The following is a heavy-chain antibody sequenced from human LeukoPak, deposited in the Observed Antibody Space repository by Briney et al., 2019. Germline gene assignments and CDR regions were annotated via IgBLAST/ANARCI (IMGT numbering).Heavy chain of an antibody. Sequence: SETLSLTCTVSGGSISSNSYYWGWIRQPPGKGLEWIGSIYYGGYTYYNPSLKSRVTISVDTSKNQFSLKLSSVTAADTAVYYCARVAAAGVPAWFDPWGQGTLVTVSS. CDR1: GGSISSNSYY. V-gene: IGHV4-39*07. J-gene: IGHJ5*02. CDR3: ARVAAAGVPAWFDP. CDR2: IYYGGYT. D-gene: IGHD6-13*01.